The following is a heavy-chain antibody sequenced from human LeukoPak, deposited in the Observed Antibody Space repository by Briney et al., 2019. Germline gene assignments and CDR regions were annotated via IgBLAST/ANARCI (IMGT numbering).Heavy chain of an antibody. J-gene: IGHJ4*02. CDR3: ARGGGYSYGSFDY. V-gene: IGHV3-48*03. CDR1: GFTFSSYE. D-gene: IGHD5-18*01. CDR2: ISSSGSSI. Sequence: GGSLRLSCAASGFTFSSYEMNWVRQAPGKGLEWVSYISSSGSSIYYADSVKGRFTISRDNAKNSLYLQMNSLRAEDTAVYYCARGGGYSYGSFDYWGQGTLVTVSS.